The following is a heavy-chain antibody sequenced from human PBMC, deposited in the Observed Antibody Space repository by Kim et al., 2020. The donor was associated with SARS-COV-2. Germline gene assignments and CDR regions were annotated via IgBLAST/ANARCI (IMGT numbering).Heavy chain of an antibody. V-gene: IGHV4-34*01. J-gene: IGHJ4*02. D-gene: IGHD3-22*01. CDR2: INHSGST. CDR3: ARGPHYYDSSGYYS. CDR1: GGSFSGYY. Sequence: SETLSLTCAVYGGSFSGYYWSWIRQPPGKGLEWIGEINHSGSTNYNPSLKSRVTISVDTSKNQFSLKLSSVTAADTAVYYCARGPHYYDSSGYYSWGQGT.